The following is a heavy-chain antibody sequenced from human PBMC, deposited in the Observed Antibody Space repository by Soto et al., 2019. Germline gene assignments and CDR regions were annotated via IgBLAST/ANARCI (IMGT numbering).Heavy chain of an antibody. J-gene: IGHJ4*02. CDR3: AKEGLARGFDY. CDR1: GFTFSNYA. Sequence: EVQLLDSGGGLVQPGGSLRLSCAASGFTFSNYAMNWVRQAPGKGLEWVLGISGGGDNTYYADSVKGRFTITRDNSKNTVFLQMNSLRAEDTDVYYCAKEGLARGFDYWGQGPLVTISS. V-gene: IGHV3-23*01. CDR2: ISGGGDNT.